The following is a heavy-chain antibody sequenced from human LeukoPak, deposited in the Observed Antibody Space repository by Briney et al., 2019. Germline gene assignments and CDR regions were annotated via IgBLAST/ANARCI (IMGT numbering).Heavy chain of an antibody. CDR1: GGSISSYY. CDR3: ARQPSYYDILTGYYNVNAFDI. D-gene: IGHD3-9*01. CDR2: IYYSGST. Sequence: SETPSLTCTVSGGSISSYYWSWIRQPPGKGLEWIGYIYYSGSTNYNPSLKSRVTISVDTSKNQFSLKLSSVTAADTAVYYCARQPSYYDILTGYYNVNAFDIWGQGTMVTVSS. J-gene: IGHJ3*02. V-gene: IGHV4-59*08.